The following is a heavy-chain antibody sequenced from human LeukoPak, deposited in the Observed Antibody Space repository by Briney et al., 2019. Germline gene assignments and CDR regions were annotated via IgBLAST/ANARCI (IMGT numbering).Heavy chain of an antibody. CDR3: AKLDRWDLLRVFDY. V-gene: IGHV3-9*01. D-gene: IGHD1-26*01. Sequence: HPGGSLRLSCAASGFTFDDYAMHWVRQAPGKGLEWVSGISWNSGSIGYADSVKGRFTISRVNSMDTLSLQMTSLRVEDTAVYYCAKLDRWDLLRVFDYWGQGALVTVSS. CDR1: GFTFDDYA. J-gene: IGHJ4*02. CDR2: ISWNSGSI.